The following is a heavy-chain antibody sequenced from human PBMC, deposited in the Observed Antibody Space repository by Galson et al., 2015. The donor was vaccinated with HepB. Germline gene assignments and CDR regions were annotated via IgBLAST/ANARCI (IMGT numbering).Heavy chain of an antibody. J-gene: IGHJ3*02. V-gene: IGHV1-46*01. CDR1: GYTFTSYY. CDR2: INPSGGST. D-gene: IGHD2-2*01. Sequence: SVKVSCKASGYTFTSYYMHWVRQAPGQGLEWMGIINPSGGSTSYAQKFQGRVTMTRDTSTSTVYMELSSLRSEDTAVYYCARDRLPIVVVPAGAFDIWGQGTMVTVSS. CDR3: ARDRLPIVVVPAGAFDI.